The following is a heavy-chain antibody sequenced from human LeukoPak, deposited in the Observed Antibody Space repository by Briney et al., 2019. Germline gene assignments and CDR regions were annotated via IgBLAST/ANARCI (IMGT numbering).Heavy chain of an antibody. Sequence: RGESLKISCKTSGYSFPEYWIAWVRQMPGKGLEWMGIIYPGDSDTRYSPSFQGQVTISADKSISTAYLQWSSLKASDTAMYYCVRHGTAVAGFDYWGQGTLVTVSS. CDR1: GYSFPEYW. D-gene: IGHD6-19*01. V-gene: IGHV5-51*01. CDR3: VRHGTAVAGFDY. CDR2: IYPGDSDT. J-gene: IGHJ4*02.